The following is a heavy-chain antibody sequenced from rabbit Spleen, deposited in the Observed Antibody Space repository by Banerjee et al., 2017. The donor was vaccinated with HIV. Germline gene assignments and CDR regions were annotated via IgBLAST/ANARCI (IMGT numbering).Heavy chain of an antibody. CDR3: ARDDANGDGGSYFAL. D-gene: IGHD8-1*01. Sequence: QSLEESGGGLVKPGASLTLTCKASGFDFSSGYDMCWVRQAPGKGLEWVACAYAGSSGSTYSATWAKGRFTISKTSSTTVTLQMTSLTAADTATYFCARDDANGDGGSYFALWGPGTLVTVS. V-gene: IGHV1S40*01. CDR1: GFDFSSGYD. J-gene: IGHJ4*01. CDR2: AYAGSSGST.